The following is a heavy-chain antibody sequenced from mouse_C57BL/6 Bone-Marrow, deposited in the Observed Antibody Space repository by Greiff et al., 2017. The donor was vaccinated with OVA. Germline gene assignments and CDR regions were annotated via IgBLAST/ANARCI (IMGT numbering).Heavy chain of an antibody. D-gene: IGHD2-5*01. CDR3: ARESNLYDAMDY. Sequence: QVQLQQSGAELVRPGTSVTVSCKASGYAFTNYLIEWVKQRPGQGLEWIGVINPGSGGTNYNEKFKGKATLTADKSSSTAYMQLSSLTSEDSAVDYDARESNLYDAMDYWGQGTSVTVSS. CDR1: GYAFTNYL. CDR2: INPGSGGT. J-gene: IGHJ4*01. V-gene: IGHV1-54*01.